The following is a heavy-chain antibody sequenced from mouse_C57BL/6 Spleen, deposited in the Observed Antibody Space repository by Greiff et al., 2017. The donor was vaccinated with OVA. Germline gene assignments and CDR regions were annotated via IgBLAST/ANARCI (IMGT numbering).Heavy chain of an antibody. Sequence: QVQLQQSGPELVKPGASVKISCKASGYAFSSSWMNWGKRRPGKGLEWIGRIYPGDGDTNYNGKFKGKATLTADKSSSTAYMQLSSLTSEDSAVYFCAREILGAMDYWGQGTSVTVSS. V-gene: IGHV1-82*01. D-gene: IGHD3-3*01. CDR1: GYAFSSSW. CDR2: IYPGDGDT. CDR3: AREILGAMDY. J-gene: IGHJ4*01.